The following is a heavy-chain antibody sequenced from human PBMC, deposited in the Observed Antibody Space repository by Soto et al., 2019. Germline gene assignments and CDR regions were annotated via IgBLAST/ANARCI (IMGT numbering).Heavy chain of an antibody. CDR3: ARSSPYIVVRKPTGNQDYYGMDV. V-gene: IGHV1-69*01. J-gene: IGHJ6*02. D-gene: IGHD2-2*01. Sequence: QVQLVQSGAEVKKPGSSVKVFCKASGGTFSNYTISWVRQAPGQGLEWMGGIIPVFGTTDYEQKFQGRVTITAYGSTSTAYMKLSSLRSADTAVYYCARSSPYIVVRKPTGNQDYYGMDVWGQGTTVTGS. CDR2: IIPVFGTT. CDR1: GGTFSNYT.